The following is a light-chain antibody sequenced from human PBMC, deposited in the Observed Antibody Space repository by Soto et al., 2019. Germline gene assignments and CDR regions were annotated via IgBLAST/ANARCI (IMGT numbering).Light chain of an antibody. J-gene: IGKJ4*01. CDR2: DAS. Sequence: EIVLTQSPATLSLSPGERATLSCRASQSVSSYLAWYQQKPGQAPRLLISDASNRSTGIPARFSGSGSGTDFTLTISSLEPEDFADYYCQQRSNWPPTFGGGTKVEIK. CDR1: QSVSSY. V-gene: IGKV3-11*01. CDR3: QQRSNWPPT.